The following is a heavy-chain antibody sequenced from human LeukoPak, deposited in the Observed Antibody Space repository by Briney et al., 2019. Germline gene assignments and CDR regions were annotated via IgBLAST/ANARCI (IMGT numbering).Heavy chain of an antibody. CDR3: AKGCIHSGRSGGSCLTY. D-gene: IGHD2-15*01. CDR1: GFTFSSYG. V-gene: IGHV3-30*02. CDR2: IRYDGSNK. J-gene: IGHJ4*02. Sequence: GGSLRLSCAASGFTFSSYGMHWVRQAPGKGLEGVAFIRYDGSNKYYADSVKGRFTISRDNSKNTLYLQMNSLRAEDTAAYYCAKGCIHSGRSGGSCLTYWGQGTLVTVSS.